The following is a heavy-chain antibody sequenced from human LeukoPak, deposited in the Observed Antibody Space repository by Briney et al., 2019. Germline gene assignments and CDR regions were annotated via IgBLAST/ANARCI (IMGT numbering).Heavy chain of an antibody. D-gene: IGHD2-2*01. CDR1: GYSISSGYY. CDR2: IYTSGST. Sequence: PSETLSLTCTVSGYSISSGYYWGWIRQPPGKGLEWIGRIYTSGSTNYNPSLKSRVTMSVDTSKNQFSLKLSSVTAADAAVYYCARDKEYQLLPLDYYYYMDVWGKGTTVTVSS. CDR3: ARDKEYQLLPLDYYYYMDV. J-gene: IGHJ6*03. V-gene: IGHV4-38-2*02.